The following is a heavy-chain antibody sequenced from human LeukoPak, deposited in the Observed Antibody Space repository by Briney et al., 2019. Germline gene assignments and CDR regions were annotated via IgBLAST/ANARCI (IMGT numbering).Heavy chain of an antibody. J-gene: IGHJ4*02. Sequence: SEALSLTCTVSGASVNSHLWRWIRQSAGKGLEWIGRISITEGTNYNPSFKSRVTMSVDTSKNQFSLRLTSMTAADTAVYYCARPRRDTSSWYADDSWGQGTLVTVSS. V-gene: IGHV4-4*07. CDR2: ISITEGT. D-gene: IGHD6-13*01. CDR1: GASVNSHL. CDR3: ARPRRDTSSWYADDS.